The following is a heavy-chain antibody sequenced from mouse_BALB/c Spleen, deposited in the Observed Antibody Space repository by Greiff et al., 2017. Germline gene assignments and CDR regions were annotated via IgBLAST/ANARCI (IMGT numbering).Heavy chain of an antibody. V-gene: IGHV3-6*02. Sequence: ESGPGLVKPSQSLSLTCSVTGYSITSGYYWNWIRQFPGTKLEWMGYISYDGSNNYNPSLKNRISITRDTSKNQFFLKLNSVTTEDTATYYCALYYLDYFDYWGQGTTLTVSS. CDR3: ALYYLDYFDY. CDR1: GYSITSGYY. J-gene: IGHJ2*01. CDR2: ISYDGSN. D-gene: IGHD2-1*01.